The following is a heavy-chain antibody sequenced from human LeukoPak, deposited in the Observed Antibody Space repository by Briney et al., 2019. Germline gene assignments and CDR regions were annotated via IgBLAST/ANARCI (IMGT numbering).Heavy chain of an antibody. CDR2: IIGSGGST. CDR3: AKGPSLGPRLGLFDY. CDR1: GFTFSSYA. Sequence: PGGSLRLSCAASGFTFSSYAMSWVRQAPGKGLEWVSAIIGSGGSTYYADSVKGRFTISRDNSKNTLYLQMNSLRAEDTAVYYCAKGPSLGPRLGLFDYWGQGTLVTVSS. J-gene: IGHJ4*02. V-gene: IGHV3-23*01. D-gene: IGHD6-19*01.